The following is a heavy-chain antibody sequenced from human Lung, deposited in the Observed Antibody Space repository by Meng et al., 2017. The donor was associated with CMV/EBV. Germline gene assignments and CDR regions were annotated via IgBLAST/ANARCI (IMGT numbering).Heavy chain of an antibody. D-gene: IGHD3-22*01. CDR1: GYTFTSYY. Sequence: ASVKVSXKASGYTFTSYYMHWVRQAPGQGLEWMGIINPSGGSTSYAQKFQGRVTMTRDTSTSTVYMELSSLRSEDTAVYYCARLGYYDSSPLGDYFDYWGQGTLVTVSS. CDR3: ARLGYYDSSPLGDYFDY. V-gene: IGHV1-46*01. J-gene: IGHJ4*02. CDR2: INPSGGST.